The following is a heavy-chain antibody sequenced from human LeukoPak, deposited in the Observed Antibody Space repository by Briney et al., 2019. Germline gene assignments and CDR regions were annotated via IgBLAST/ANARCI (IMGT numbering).Heavy chain of an antibody. D-gene: IGHD6-6*01. Sequence: SETLSLTCAVYGGSFSGYYWSWIRQPPGKGLEWIGEINHSGSTNYNPSLKSRVTISVDTSKNQFSLKLSSVTAADTAVYYCARRGDSSSFDYWGQGTLVTVSS. V-gene: IGHV4-34*01. CDR1: GGSFSGYY. CDR2: INHSGST. CDR3: ARRGDSSSFDY. J-gene: IGHJ4*02.